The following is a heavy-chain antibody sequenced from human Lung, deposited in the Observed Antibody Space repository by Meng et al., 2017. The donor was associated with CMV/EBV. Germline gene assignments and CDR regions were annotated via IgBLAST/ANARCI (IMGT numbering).Heavy chain of an antibody. Sequence: SXKISCVASGLTFSAYYMTWMRQAPGKGPQCVSYISGGGDIIKYADSVKGRFTISRDNAKNSLYLQMNSLRAEDTAVYYCATDPRLLDYWGQGPLVTVSS. D-gene: IGHD5-18*01. CDR2: ISGGGDII. V-gene: IGHV3-11*01. CDR1: GLTFSAYY. CDR3: ATDPRLLDY. J-gene: IGHJ4*02.